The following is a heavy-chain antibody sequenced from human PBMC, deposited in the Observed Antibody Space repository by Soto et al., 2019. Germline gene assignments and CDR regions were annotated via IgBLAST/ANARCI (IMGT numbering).Heavy chain of an antibody. CDR1: GGTFSSYT. V-gene: IGHV1-69*08. D-gene: IGHD2-15*01. CDR2: IIPILGIA. CDR3: AREVVVVAATGGFDY. Sequence: QVQLVQSGAEVKKPGSSVKVSCKASGGTFSSYTISWVRQAPGQGLEWMGRIIPILGIANYAQKFQGRVTITADKSTSTAYMELSSLRSEDTAVYYCAREVVVVAATGGFDYWGQGTLVTVSS. J-gene: IGHJ4*02.